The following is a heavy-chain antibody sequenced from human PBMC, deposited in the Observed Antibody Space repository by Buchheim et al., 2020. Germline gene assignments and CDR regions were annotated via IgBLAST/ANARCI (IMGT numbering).Heavy chain of an antibody. CDR1: GFTFSSYG. CDR2: ISYDGSNK. D-gene: IGHD5-24*01. Sequence: QVQLVESGGGVVQPGRSLRLSCAASGFTFSSYGMHWVRQAPGKGLEWVAVISYDGSNKYYADSVKGRFTISRDNSKNTLYVQMNSLRAEDTAVYYCAKALEMATIRDAFDIWDQGT. CDR3: AKALEMATIRDAFDI. V-gene: IGHV3-30*18. J-gene: IGHJ3*02.